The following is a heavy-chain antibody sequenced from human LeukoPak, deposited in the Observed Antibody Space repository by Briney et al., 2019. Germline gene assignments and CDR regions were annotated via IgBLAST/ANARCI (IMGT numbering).Heavy chain of an antibody. CDR3: AREHEPGSWKNWFDP. V-gene: IGHV1-8*03. CDR2: INPNSGNT. Sequence: ASVKVSCKASGYTFTGYYMHWVRQAPGQGLERMGWINPNSGNTGYAQKFQGRVTITRNTSISTAYMELSSLRSEDTAVYYCAREHEPGSWKNWFDPWGQGTLVTVSS. D-gene: IGHD3-10*01. CDR1: GYTFTGYY. J-gene: IGHJ5*02.